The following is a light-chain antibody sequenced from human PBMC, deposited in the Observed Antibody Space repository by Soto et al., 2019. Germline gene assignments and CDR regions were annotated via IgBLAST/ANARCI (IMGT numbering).Light chain of an antibody. CDR3: GTWDSSLSAVV. CDR2: DNN. V-gene: IGLV1-51*01. J-gene: IGLJ2*01. Sequence: QSVLTQPPSVSAAPGQKVTISSPGSSPNIGNNYVSWYQQPQGTAPKLLIYDNNKRPSGIPDRFSGSKSGTSATLGITGLQTGDEADYYCGTWDSSLSAVVFGGGTKLTVL. CDR1: SPNIGNNY.